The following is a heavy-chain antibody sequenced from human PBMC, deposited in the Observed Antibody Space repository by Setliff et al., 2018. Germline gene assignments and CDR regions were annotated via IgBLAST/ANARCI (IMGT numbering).Heavy chain of an antibody. J-gene: IGHJ4*02. V-gene: IGHV3-33*08. D-gene: IGHD2-15*01. CDR3: ARTCSGSGCYAGLES. CDR1: GFTFSTYR. Sequence: GSLRLSCAATGFTFSTYRMHWVRQAPGKGLEWVAVIWDDGGNKYHADSVKGRFTISRDNSKNTLYLQMNSLRPEDTAVYYCARTCSGSGCYAGLESWGQGTPVTVSS. CDR2: IWDDGGNK.